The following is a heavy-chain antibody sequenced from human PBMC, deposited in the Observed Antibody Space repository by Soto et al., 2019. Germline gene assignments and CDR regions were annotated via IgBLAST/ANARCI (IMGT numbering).Heavy chain of an antibody. D-gene: IGHD3-10*01. CDR3: AAGPLGDGSGSYPPGWFDP. CDR2: IVVGSGNT. Sequence: SVKVSCKASGFTFTSSAVQWVRQARGQRLEWIGWIVVGSGNTNYAQKFQERVTITRDMSTSTAYMELSSLRSEDTAVYYCAAGPLGDGSGSYPPGWFDPWGQGTLVTVSS. V-gene: IGHV1-58*01. CDR1: GFTFTSSA. J-gene: IGHJ5*02.